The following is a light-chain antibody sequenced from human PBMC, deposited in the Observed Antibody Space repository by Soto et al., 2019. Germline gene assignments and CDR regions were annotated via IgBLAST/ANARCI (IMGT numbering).Light chain of an antibody. J-gene: IGKJ5*01. CDR1: QGISSY. Sequence: DIQLTQSPYFLSASVGDRVTITWRASQGISSYLAWYQQKPGKAPKLLIYAASTLQSGVPLRFSGSGSGTSFTLTISSLQPEDFATYYCQQLLSYPITFGQGTRLEIK. V-gene: IGKV1-9*01. CDR3: QQLLSYPIT. CDR2: AAS.